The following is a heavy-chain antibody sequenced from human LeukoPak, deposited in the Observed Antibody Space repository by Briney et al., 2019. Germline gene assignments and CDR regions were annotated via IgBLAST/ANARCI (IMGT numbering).Heavy chain of an antibody. D-gene: IGHD6-13*01. CDR1: GFTFSSYA. V-gene: IGHV3-23*01. CDR2: ISGSGGST. Sequence: GGSLRLSCAASGFTFSSYAMSWVRQAPGKGLEWVSAISGSGGSTCYADSVKGRFTISRDNSKNTLYLQMNSLRAEDTAVYYCAKALWYSSSWLFFSLDYWGQGTLVTVSS. J-gene: IGHJ4*02. CDR3: AKALWYSSSWLFFSLDY.